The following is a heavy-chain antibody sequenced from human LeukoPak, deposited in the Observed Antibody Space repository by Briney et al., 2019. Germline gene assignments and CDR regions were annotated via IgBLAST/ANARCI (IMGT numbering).Heavy chain of an antibody. Sequence: PSETLSLTCTVSGGSISGYYWSWIRQPPGKGLEWIGYIYYSGRTNYSPSLESRVIISVDTSRSQFSLQLSSVTAADTAVYYCARTYCSSTSCYLFHFDYWGQGILVTVSS. CDR2: IYYSGRT. D-gene: IGHD2-2*01. CDR1: GGSISGYY. CDR3: ARTYCSSTSCYLFHFDY. V-gene: IGHV4-59*01. J-gene: IGHJ4*02.